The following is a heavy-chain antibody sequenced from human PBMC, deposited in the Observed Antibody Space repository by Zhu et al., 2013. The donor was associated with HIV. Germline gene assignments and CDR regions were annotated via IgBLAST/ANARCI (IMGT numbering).Heavy chain of an antibody. V-gene: IGHV4-39*07. D-gene: IGHD3-3*01. CDR2: IYYSGST. J-gene: IGHJ4*02. CDR3: ARDLQTISYKLVWGTWY. Sequence: QVQLQESGPGLVKPSETLSLTCTVSGGSISSSSYYWGWIRQPPGKGLEWIGSIYYSGSTYYNPSLKSRVTISVDTSKNQFSLKLSSVTAADTAVYYCARDLQTISYKLVWGTWYWGQGTLVTVSS. CDR1: GGSISSSSYY.